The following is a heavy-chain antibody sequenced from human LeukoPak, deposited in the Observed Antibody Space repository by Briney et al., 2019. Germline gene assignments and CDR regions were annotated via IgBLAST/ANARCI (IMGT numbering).Heavy chain of an antibody. CDR3: ASSGITMIPARGGDAFDI. D-gene: IGHD3-22*01. V-gene: IGHV1-69*01. J-gene: IGHJ3*02. Sequence: ASVKVSCKASGGTFSSYDISWVRQAPGQGLEWMGGIIPIFSTANYAQNVQGRVTITGDESKSTAYMELSSLRSEDTAVYYCASSGITMIPARGGDAFDIWGQGTMVTVSS. CDR2: IIPIFSTA. CDR1: GGTFSSYD.